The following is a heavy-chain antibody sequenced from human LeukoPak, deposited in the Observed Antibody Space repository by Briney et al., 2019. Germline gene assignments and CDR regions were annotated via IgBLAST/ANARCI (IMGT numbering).Heavy chain of an antibody. D-gene: IGHD4-17*01. CDR1: GYTFTSYG. CDR2: ISAYNGNT. Sequence: ASVKVSCKASGYTFTSYGISWVRQAPGQGLEWMGWISAYNGNTNYAQKLQGRVTMTTDTSTSTAYMELRSLRSDDTAVYYCARVGDCGDYGYNWFDPWGQGTLVTVSS. J-gene: IGHJ5*02. V-gene: IGHV1-18*01. CDR3: ARVGDCGDYGYNWFDP.